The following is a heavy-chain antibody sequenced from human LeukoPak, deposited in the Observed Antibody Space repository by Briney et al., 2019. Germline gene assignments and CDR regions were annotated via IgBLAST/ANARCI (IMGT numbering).Heavy chain of an antibody. Sequence: GSSVKVSCKASGGTFSSYAISWVRQAPGQGLEWMGRIIPILGIANYAQKFQGRVTITVDKSTSTAYMELSSLRSEDTAVYYCAGAAYYDILTGSPSYGMDVWGKGTTVTVSS. V-gene: IGHV1-69*04. CDR1: GGTFSSYA. CDR2: IIPILGIA. CDR3: AGAAYYDILTGSPSYGMDV. J-gene: IGHJ6*04. D-gene: IGHD3-9*01.